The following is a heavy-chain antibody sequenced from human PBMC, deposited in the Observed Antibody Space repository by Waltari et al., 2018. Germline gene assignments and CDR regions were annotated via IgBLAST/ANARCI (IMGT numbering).Heavy chain of an antibody. V-gene: IGHV4-38-2*01. J-gene: IGHJ4*02. CDR1: GYSIGSGYN. Sequence: QVQLQESGPGLVKPSETLSLICDVSGYSIGSGYNWGWLRQPPGKGLEWIGSVHNAGSAHYNPSLKSRVTISVGTSRRQFSLRLDSVTAADTAIYYCARGPRVWDTILLGTSFDYWGQGTLVTVPS. CDR3: ARGPRVWDTILLGTSFDY. CDR2: VHNAGSA. D-gene: IGHD3-16*01.